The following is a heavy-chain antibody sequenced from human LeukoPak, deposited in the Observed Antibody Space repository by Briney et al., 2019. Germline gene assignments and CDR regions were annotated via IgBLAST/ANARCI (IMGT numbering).Heavy chain of an antibody. J-gene: IGHJ5*02. CDR2: INPNSGGT. Sequence: ASVKVSCKASGYTFTGYYVHWVRQAPGQGLEWMGWINPNSGGTNYAQKFQGRVTMTRDTSISTAYMELSRLRSDDTAVYYCARDDPPYSSSWYLDPWGQGTLVTVSS. CDR3: ARDDPPYSSSWYLDP. D-gene: IGHD6-13*01. CDR1: GYTFTGYY. V-gene: IGHV1-2*02.